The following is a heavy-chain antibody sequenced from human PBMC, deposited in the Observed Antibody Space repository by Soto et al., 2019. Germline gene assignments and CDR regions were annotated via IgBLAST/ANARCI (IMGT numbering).Heavy chain of an antibody. Sequence: GGSLRLSCAASGFTFSNAWMSWVRQAPGKGLEWVGRIKSKTDGGTTDYAAPVKGRFTISRDDSKNTLYLQMNSLKTEDTAVYYCTTRSVGLVVAATDYYMDVWGKGTTVTVSS. D-gene: IGHD2-15*01. CDR2: IKSKTDGGTT. J-gene: IGHJ6*03. CDR3: TTRSVGLVVAATDYYMDV. V-gene: IGHV3-15*01. CDR1: GFTFSNAW.